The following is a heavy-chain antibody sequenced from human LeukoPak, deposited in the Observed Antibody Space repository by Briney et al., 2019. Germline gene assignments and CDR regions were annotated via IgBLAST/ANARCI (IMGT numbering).Heavy chain of an antibody. D-gene: IGHD2-15*01. CDR1: DGSFSGYY. Sequence: PSETLSLTCAVYDGSFSGYYWSWVRQSPGKGLEWIGEINHSGSTNYNPSLKSRITISVDTSKNQFSLKLSSVTAADTAVYYCARPSGGFFFDYWGQGTPVTVSS. J-gene: IGHJ4*02. V-gene: IGHV4-34*01. CDR3: ARPSGGFFFDY. CDR2: INHSGST.